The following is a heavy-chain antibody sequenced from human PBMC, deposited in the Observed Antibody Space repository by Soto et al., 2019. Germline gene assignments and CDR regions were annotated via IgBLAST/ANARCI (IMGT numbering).Heavy chain of an antibody. D-gene: IGHD3-3*01. CDR1: GFTFSSYG. J-gene: IGHJ4*02. V-gene: IGHV3-30-3*02. CDR3: AKMSDFWSGSPTYHFDY. Sequence: GGSLRLSCAASGFTFSSYGMHWVRQAPGKGLEWVAVISYDGSNKYYADSVKGRFTISRDNSKNTLYLQMNSLRAEDTAVYYCAKMSDFWSGSPTYHFDYWGQGTQVTVSS. CDR2: ISYDGSNK.